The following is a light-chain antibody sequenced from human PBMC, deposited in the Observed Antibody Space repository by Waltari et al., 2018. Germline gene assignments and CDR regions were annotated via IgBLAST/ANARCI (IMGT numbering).Light chain of an antibody. CDR2: DAS. J-gene: IGKJ4*01. CDR3: QQRGNGLT. CDR1: QSVGTY. V-gene: IGKV3-11*01. Sequence: PPPCRASQSVGTYLAWYQQKPGQAPRLLIYDASTRATGTPARFSGSGSGTDFTLTISSLEPEDFAFYYCQQRGNGLTFGGGTKVEIK.